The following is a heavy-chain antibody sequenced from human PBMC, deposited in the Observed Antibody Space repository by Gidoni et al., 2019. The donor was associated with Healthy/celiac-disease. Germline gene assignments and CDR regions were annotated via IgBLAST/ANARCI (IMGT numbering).Heavy chain of an antibody. V-gene: IGHV4-39*07. D-gene: IGHD3-3*01. J-gene: IGHJ4*02. CDR3: ATDLRFLEWFPKYDY. CDR1: GGSISSSSYY. CDR2: IYYSGST. Sequence: QGKLQESGPGLVKPSETLSLTCTVSGGSISSSSYYWGWIRQPPGKGLEWIGSIYYSGSTYYNPSLKSRVTISVDTSKNQFSLKLSSVTAADTAVYYCATDLRFLEWFPKYDYWGQGTLFTVSS.